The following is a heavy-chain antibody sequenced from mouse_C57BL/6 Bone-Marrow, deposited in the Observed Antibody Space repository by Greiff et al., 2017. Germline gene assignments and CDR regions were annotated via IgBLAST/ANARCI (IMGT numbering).Heavy chain of an antibody. CDR2: LHPNCGKT. CDR3: ARPAIVACCAY. D-gene: IGHD1-2*01. CDR1: GYTFTSYW. Sequence: QVQLQQPGAELVKPGASVKLSCKASGYTFTSYWMHWVKQRPGQGLEWIGMLHPNCGKTNYNEKFKRKAILTLDKSSSTAYMQISSLSSEDSAVYYCARPAIVACCAYGVRGTLVTVSA. J-gene: IGHJ3*01. V-gene: IGHV1-64*01.